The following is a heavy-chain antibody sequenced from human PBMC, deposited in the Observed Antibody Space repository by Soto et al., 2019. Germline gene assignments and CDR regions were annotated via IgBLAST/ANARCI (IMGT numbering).Heavy chain of an antibody. D-gene: IGHD4-17*01. CDR1: GDTFTTYD. V-gene: IGHV1-8*01. CDR2: MNPNSGNT. Sequence: QVHLVQSGAEVKKPGASVKVSCEASGDTFTTYDINWVRQATGQGLEWMGWMNPNSGNTGYAQKFQGRVTMTRNTSLSTAYMELSGLRSEDTAVYYCARGRDYGVEIRRWYFDLWGRGTLVTVSS. CDR3: ARGRDYGVEIRRWYFDL. J-gene: IGHJ2*01.